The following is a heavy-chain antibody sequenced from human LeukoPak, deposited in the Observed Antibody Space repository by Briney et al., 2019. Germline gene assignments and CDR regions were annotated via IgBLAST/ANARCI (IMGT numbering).Heavy chain of an antibody. V-gene: IGHV1-46*01. CDR2: INPSGGST. J-gene: IGHJ4*02. CDR3: ARGPPSYRQQLENYFDY. CDR1: GYTFTSYY. D-gene: IGHD6-13*01. Sequence: ASVKVSCKASGYTFTSYYMHWVRQAPGQGLEWTGIINPSGGSTNYAQKFQGRATMTRDTSTSTVYMELSSLRSEDTAVYYCARGPPSYRQQLENYFDYWGQGTLVTVSS.